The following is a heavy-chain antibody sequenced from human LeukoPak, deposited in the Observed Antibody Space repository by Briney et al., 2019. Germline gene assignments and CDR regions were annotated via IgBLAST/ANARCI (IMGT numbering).Heavy chain of an antibody. D-gene: IGHD2-15*01. V-gene: IGHV3-15*01. Sequence: GGSLRLSCAASGFIFSNAWMSWVRQAPGKGLEWIGRIKIKTDGETTDYAAPVKGRFTISRDDSKNTLYLQMNSLKTEDTAVYYCTTAPHSWWFLLWGQGTLVTVSS. J-gene: IGHJ4*02. CDR2: IKIKTDGETT. CDR1: GFIFSNAW. CDR3: TTAPHSWWFLL.